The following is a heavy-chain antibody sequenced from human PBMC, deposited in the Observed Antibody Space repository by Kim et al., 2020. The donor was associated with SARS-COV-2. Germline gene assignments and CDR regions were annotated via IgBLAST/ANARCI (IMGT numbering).Heavy chain of an antibody. D-gene: IGHD3-22*01. J-gene: IGHJ4*02. V-gene: IGHV3-11*06. CDR1: GFTFSDYH. CDR3: ARDYQRSYDSSGYYFPDFDY. CDR2: ISSSSSYT. Sequence: GGSLRLSCAASGFTFSDYHMSWIRQAPGKGLEWVSYISSSSSYTNYADSVKGRFTISRDNAKNSLYLQMNSLRAEDTAVYYCARDYQRSYDSSGYYFPDFDYWGQGTLVTVSS.